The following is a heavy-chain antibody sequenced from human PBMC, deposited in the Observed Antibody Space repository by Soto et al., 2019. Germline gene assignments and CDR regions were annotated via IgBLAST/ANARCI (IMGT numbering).Heavy chain of an antibody. V-gene: IGHV3-33*01. CDR2: IWYDGSNK. J-gene: IGHJ6*02. CDR1: GFTFSSYG. CDR3: ARDQVKIVATIQHYYYYYGMDV. D-gene: IGHD5-12*01. Sequence: PGGSLRLSCAASGFTFSSYGMHWVRQAPGKGLEWVAVIWYDGSNKYCADSVKGRFTISRDNSKNTLYLQMNSLRAEDTAVYYCARDQVKIVATIQHYYYYYGMDVWGQGTTVPVSS.